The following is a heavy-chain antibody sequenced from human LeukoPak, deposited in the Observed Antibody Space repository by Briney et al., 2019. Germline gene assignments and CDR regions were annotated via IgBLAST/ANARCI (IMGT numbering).Heavy chain of an antibody. D-gene: IGHD1-26*01. Sequence: GASVKVSCKASGYTFTGYYMHWVRQAPGQGLEWMGWINPNSGGTNYAQKFQGRVTMTRGTSISTAYMELSRLRSDDTAVYYCARCIVGATTCYFDYWGQGTLVTVSS. V-gene: IGHV1-2*02. CDR1: GYTFTGYY. CDR2: INPNSGGT. CDR3: ARCIVGATTCYFDY. J-gene: IGHJ4*02.